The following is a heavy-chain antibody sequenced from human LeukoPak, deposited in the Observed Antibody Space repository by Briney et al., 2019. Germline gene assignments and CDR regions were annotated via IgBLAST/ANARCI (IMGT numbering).Heavy chain of an antibody. CDR3: ARDSRRELLHAFDI. CDR1: GGSISSSNW. D-gene: IGHD1-26*01. CDR2: IYHSGST. J-gene: IGHJ3*02. Sequence: KPSETLSLTCAVSGGSISSSNWWSWVRQPPGKGLEWIGEIYHSGSTNYNPSLKSRVTISVDKSKNQYSLKLSSVTAADTAVYYCARDSRRELLHAFDIWGQGTMVTVSS. V-gene: IGHV4-4*02.